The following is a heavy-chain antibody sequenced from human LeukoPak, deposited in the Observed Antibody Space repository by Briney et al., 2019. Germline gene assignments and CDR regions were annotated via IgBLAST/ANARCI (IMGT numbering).Heavy chain of an antibody. D-gene: IGHD3-22*01. CDR3: AKAGVYYDSSGYYF. J-gene: IGHJ4*02. CDR1: GFTFSSYA. Sequence: PGRSLRLSCAASGFTFSSYAMHWVRQAPGKGLEWVAVISYDGSNKYYADSVKGRFTISRDNSKNTLYLQMNSLRAEDTAVYYCAKAGVYYDSSGYYFWGQGTLVTVSS. V-gene: IGHV3-30-3*01. CDR2: ISYDGSNK.